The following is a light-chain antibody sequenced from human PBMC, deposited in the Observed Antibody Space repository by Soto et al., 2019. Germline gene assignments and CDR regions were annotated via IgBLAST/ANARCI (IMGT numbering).Light chain of an antibody. CDR2: RIS. CDR3: MQHTHIPRS. V-gene: IGKV2-24*01. CDR1: QSLVHSDGNTY. J-gene: IGKJ1*01. Sequence: EIVLTQTPLSSPVTFGQPASISCMSSQSLVHSDGNTYLSWLQQRPGQPPRLLIYRISNRFSGVPHIFSGRGAGTDFTQKISRVEAEDVGVYYCMQHTHIPRSFGQRTKVEIK.